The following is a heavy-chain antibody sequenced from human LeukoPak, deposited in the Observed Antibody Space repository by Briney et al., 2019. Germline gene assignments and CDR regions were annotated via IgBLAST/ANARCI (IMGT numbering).Heavy chain of an antibody. Sequence: GGSLRLSCAASGFTFSNAWMSWVRQAPGKGLEWVGRIRSKTDGGTTDYAAPVKGRFTISRDDSKNTLYLQMNSLRAEDTALYYCAITLASGSGGSDYFDYWGQGTLVTVSS. CDR2: IRSKTDGGTT. CDR1: GFTFSNAW. V-gene: IGHV3-15*01. CDR3: AITLASGSGGSDYFDY. D-gene: IGHD3-10*01. J-gene: IGHJ4*02.